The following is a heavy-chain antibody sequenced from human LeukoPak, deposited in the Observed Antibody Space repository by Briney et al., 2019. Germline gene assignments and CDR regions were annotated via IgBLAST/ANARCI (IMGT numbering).Heavy chain of an antibody. V-gene: IGHV3-23*01. CDR2: LSGGGAGT. CDR1: GFTFSNYG. CDR3: AKGRRSSSWYSCFDS. D-gene: IGHD6-13*01. Sequence: QTGGSLRLSCAASGFTFSNYGMSWVRQAPGKGLEWVSGLSGGGAGTYYADSVKGRFTISRDYSKNTLYLQMNSLRAEDTAVYYCAKGRRSSSWYSCFDSWGQGTLVTVSS. J-gene: IGHJ4*02.